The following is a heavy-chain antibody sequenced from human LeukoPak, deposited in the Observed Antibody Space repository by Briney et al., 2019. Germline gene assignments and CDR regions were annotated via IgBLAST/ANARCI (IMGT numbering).Heavy chain of an antibody. Sequence: GGSLRLSCAASGFTFSSYAMNWVRQAPGKGQEWVSAISGSGRSTYYADSVKGRFTISRDNSKNTLDLQMNSLRAEDTAVYYCAKRTLTPSESHSPLDYWGQGTLVTVSS. J-gene: IGHJ4*02. CDR3: AKRTLTPSESHSPLDY. V-gene: IGHV3-23*01. CDR1: GFTFSSYA. CDR2: ISGSGRST. D-gene: IGHD1-26*01.